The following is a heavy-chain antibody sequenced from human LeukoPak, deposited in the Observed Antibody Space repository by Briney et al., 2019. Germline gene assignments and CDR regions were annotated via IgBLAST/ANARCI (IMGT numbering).Heavy chain of an antibody. J-gene: IGHJ3*02. D-gene: IGHD6-13*01. CDR3: VRGGYSSSWYAFDI. V-gene: IGHV3-33*01. CDR1: GFTFSSYG. CDR2: IWYDGSNK. Sequence: GGSLRLSCAASGFTFSSYGMHWVRQAPGKGLEWVAVIWYDGSNKYYADSVKGRFTISRDNSKNTLYLQMNSLRAEDTAVYYCVRGGYSSSWYAFDIWAKGQWSPSLQ.